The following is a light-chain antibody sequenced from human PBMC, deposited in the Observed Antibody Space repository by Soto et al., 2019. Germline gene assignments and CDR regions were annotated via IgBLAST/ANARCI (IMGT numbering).Light chain of an antibody. Sequence: EIVLTQSPGTLSLSPGERATLSCRASQSVSSSFLAWYQQKPGQAPRLLIYGASSRATGIPDRFSGSGSGTDLTLNLSRLEPEDFAVYYCQQYGSSPRTFGQGTKVEIE. CDR3: QQYGSSPRT. CDR2: GAS. V-gene: IGKV3-20*01. J-gene: IGKJ1*01. CDR1: QSVSSSF.